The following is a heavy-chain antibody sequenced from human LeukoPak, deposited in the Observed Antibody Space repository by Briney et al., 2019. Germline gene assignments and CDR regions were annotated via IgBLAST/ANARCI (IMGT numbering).Heavy chain of an antibody. CDR2: INHSGST. Sequence: GSLRLSCAASGFTFSNYGMSWVRQPPGKGLEWIGEINHSGSTNYNPSLKSRVTISVDTSKNQFSLKLSSVTAADTAVYYCARERGYSYGYPLRYYYGMDVWGQGTTVTVSS. V-gene: IGHV4-34*01. J-gene: IGHJ6*02. CDR3: ARERGYSYGYPLRYYYGMDV. CDR1: GFTFSNYG. D-gene: IGHD5-18*01.